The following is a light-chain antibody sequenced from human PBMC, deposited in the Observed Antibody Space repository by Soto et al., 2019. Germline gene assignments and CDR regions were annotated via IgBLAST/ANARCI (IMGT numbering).Light chain of an antibody. V-gene: IGLV2-8*01. Sequence: QSALTQPPSASGSPGQSVTISCTGSSSDVGHSNFVSWYQQHPGKGPKLIIYEVSKRPSGVPDRFSGSKSGNTASLSVSGLQDEDEADYVCNAQADNGKHVFGTGTKVTVL. CDR1: SSDVGHSNF. CDR2: EVS. CDR3: NAQADNGKHV. J-gene: IGLJ1*01.